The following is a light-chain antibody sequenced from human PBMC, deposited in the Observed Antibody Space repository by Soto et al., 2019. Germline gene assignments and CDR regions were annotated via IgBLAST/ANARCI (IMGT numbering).Light chain of an antibody. Sequence: AIQMTQSPSSLSASVGDRVTITCRASQGIRNDLGWYQQKPGKAPKLLIYAASSLQSGVPSRFSGSGSGTDFTLTISSLQSEDFAVYYCQQYYSYPRVTFGQGTRLEI. CDR3: QQYYSYPRVT. V-gene: IGKV1-6*01. CDR1: QGIRND. CDR2: AAS. J-gene: IGKJ5*01.